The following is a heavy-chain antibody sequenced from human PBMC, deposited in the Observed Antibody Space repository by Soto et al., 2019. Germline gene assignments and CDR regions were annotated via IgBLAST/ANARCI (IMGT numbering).Heavy chain of an antibody. CDR3: ARSTFLDV. Sequence: GGSLRLSCAASGFPFSSKDVSWVRKAPGKGLEWVSAISGSGGSTYYADSVKGRLTISRDNSKNTLFLQVSSLKAEDTAVYHCARSTFLDVWGRGTTVTVSS. D-gene: IGHD1-26*01. J-gene: IGHJ6*04. V-gene: IGHV3-23*01. CDR1: GFPFSSKD. CDR2: ISGSGGST.